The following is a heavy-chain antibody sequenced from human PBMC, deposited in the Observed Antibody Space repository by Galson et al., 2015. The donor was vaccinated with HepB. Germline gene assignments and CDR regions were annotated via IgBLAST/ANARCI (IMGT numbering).Heavy chain of an antibody. J-gene: IGHJ4*02. CDR1: GFTFSSYA. CDR2: ISYDGSNK. CDR3: ARVGGYDLVYFDY. D-gene: IGHD5-12*01. Sequence: SLRLSCAASGFTFSSYAMHWVRQAPGKGLEWVAVISYDGSNKYYADSVKGRFTISRDNSKNTLYLQMNSLRAEDTAVYYCARVGGYDLVYFDYWGQGTLVTVSS. V-gene: IGHV3-30*04.